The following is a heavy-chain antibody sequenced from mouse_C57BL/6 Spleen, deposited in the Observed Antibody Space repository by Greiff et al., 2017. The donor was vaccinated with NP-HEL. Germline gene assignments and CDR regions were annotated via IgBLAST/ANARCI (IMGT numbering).Heavy chain of an antibody. D-gene: IGHD2-1*01. V-gene: IGHV5-4*01. Sequence: EVKLMESGGGLVKPGGSLKLSCAASGFTFSSYAMSWVRQTPEKRLEWVATISDGGSYTYYPDNVKGRFTISRDNAKNNLYLQMSHLKSEDTAMYYCARDPYGNYGAMDYWGQGTSVTVSS. J-gene: IGHJ4*01. CDR2: ISDGGSYT. CDR1: GFTFSSYA. CDR3: ARDPYGNYGAMDY.